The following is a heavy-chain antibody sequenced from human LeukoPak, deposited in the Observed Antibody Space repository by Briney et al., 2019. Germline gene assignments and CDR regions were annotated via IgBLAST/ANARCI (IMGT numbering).Heavy chain of an antibody. J-gene: IGHJ6*02. CDR1: GGTFSSYA. CDR2: IIPILGIA. CDR3: ARAGHCSSTSCYALGRTSYYYYGMDV. D-gene: IGHD2-2*01. Sequence: GASVKVSCKASGGTFSSYAISWVRPAPGQGLEWMGRIIPILGIANYAQKFQGRVTITADKSTSTAYMELSSLRSEDTAVYYCARAGHCSSTSCYALGRTSYYYYGMDVWGQGTTVTVSS. V-gene: IGHV1-69*04.